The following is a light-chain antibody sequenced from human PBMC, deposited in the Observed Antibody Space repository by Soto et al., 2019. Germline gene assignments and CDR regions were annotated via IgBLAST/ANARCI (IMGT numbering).Light chain of an antibody. J-gene: IGKJ4*01. CDR3: QQYYSNPLT. CDR1: QSVLYSSNNKNY. V-gene: IGKV4-1*01. CDR2: WAS. Sequence: DIVMTQSPDSLAVSLGERATINCKSSQSVLYSSNNKNYLAWYQQKAGQPPKLLIYWASTRESGVPDRFSGSGSGTDFTLTISSLQAEDVADYYGQQYYSNPLTFGGGTKVEVK.